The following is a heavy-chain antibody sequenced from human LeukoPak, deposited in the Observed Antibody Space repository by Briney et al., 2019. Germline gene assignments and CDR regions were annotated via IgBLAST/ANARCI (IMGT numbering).Heavy chain of an antibody. CDR1: GVSFSSYY. Sequence: SETLSLTCTVSGVSFSSYYWTWIRQPAGKGLEWIGCIHYSGSTNYNPSLKSRVTISVDTSKNQFSLRLSSVTAADTAVYYCARVRDRSSYFYDFDYWGQGTLVTVSS. J-gene: IGHJ4*02. CDR2: IHYSGST. D-gene: IGHD3-22*01. CDR3: ARVRDRSSYFYDFDY. V-gene: IGHV4-59*01.